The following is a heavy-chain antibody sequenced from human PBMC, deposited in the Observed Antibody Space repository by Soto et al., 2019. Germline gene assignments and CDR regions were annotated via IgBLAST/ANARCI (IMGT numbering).Heavy chain of an antibody. CDR1: GYTFTSYY. J-gene: IGHJ4*02. CDR3: ARDSRYYDSSGYYHLDY. CDR2: INPSGGST. V-gene: IGHV1-46*01. Sequence: ASVKVSCKASGYTFTSYYMHWVRQAPGQGLEWMGIINPSGGSTSYAQKFQGRVTMTRDTSTSTVYMELSSLRSEDTAVYYCARDSRYYDSSGYYHLDYWGQGTLVTVSS. D-gene: IGHD3-22*01.